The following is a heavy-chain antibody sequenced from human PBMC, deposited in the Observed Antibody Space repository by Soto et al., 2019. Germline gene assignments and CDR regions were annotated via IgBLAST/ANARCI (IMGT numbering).Heavy chain of an antibody. CDR1: GYSFTSYW. CDR3: ATYCSSTSCYRGGLYYFDY. Sequence: GESLKISCKGSGYSFTSYWIGWVRQMPGKGLEWMGIIYPGVSDTRYSPSFQGQVTISADKSISTAYLQWSSLKASDTAMYYCATYCSSTSCYRGGLYYFDYWGQGTLVTVSS. CDR2: IYPGVSDT. D-gene: IGHD2-2*01. V-gene: IGHV5-51*01. J-gene: IGHJ4*02.